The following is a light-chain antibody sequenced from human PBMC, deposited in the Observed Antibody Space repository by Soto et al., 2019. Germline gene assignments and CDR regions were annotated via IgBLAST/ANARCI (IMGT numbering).Light chain of an antibody. V-gene: IGKV3-20*01. J-gene: IGKJ3*01. Sequence: EIVLTQSPGTLSLSPGERATLSCRASQSINSRYLAWYQQKPGQAPRLLIYGASSRATGRPDRFSGSGSGTHFTLTIRRLEPEDFAVYYCQQFGSSPGFTFGPGTKVDIK. CDR2: GAS. CDR3: QQFGSSPGFT. CDR1: QSINSRY.